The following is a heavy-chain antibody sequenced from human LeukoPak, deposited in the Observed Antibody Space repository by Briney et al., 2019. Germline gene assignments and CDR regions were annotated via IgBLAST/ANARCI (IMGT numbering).Heavy chain of an antibody. CDR1: GGSISSGGYS. CDR3: VRGYYYDSSGYWVRAFDI. CDR2: MYHSGTT. J-gene: IGHJ3*02. V-gene: IGHV4-30-2*01. Sequence: SQTLSLTCAVSGGSISSGGYSCSWIRQPPGKGLEWIGYMYHSGTTHYNPSLKSRVTISVDRSKNQFSLKLSSVTAADTAVYYCVRGYYYDSSGYWVRAFDIWGQGTMVTVSS. D-gene: IGHD3-22*01.